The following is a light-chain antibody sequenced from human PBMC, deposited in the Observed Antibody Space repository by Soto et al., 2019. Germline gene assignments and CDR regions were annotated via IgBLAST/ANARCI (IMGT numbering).Light chain of an antibody. CDR3: ASWDDSLDVVV. Sequence: QSVLTQPPSASGTPGQRVTISCSGSTSNIGSDTVNWYQQLPGTAPKLLIYRNTQRPSGVPDRFSGSKSGASASLAISGLQSADEADYYCASWDDSLDVVVFGGGTKVTVL. V-gene: IGLV1-44*01. CDR2: RNT. J-gene: IGLJ2*01. CDR1: TSNIGSDT.